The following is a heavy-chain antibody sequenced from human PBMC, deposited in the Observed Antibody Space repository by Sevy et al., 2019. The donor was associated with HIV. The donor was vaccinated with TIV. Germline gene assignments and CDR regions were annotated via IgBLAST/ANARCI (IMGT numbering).Heavy chain of an antibody. CDR1: GYFFTGYY. D-gene: IGHD6-19*01. CDR3: ARGGGYSSGWWTFDY. CDR2: INPNSGGT. V-gene: IGHV1-2*06. Sequence: ASVKVSCKASGYFFTGYYLHWVRQTPGQGLEWMGRINPNSGGTNHAQNFQGRVTMTRDTSISTAYMELSRLRSDDTAVYYCARGGGYSSGWWTFDYWGQGTLVTVSS. J-gene: IGHJ4*02.